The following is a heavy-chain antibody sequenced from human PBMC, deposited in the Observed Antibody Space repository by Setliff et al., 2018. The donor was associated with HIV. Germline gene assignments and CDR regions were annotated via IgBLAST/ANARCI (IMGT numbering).Heavy chain of an antibody. J-gene: IGHJ6*03. Sequence: PGGSLRLSCAASGFTFSSYSMNWVRQAPGKGLEWVSRIDSDGSDTNYADSVKGRFTISRDNAKNSLYLQMNSLRAEDTAVYYCVRQVSYYHFYMDVWGKGTTVTVSS. CDR3: VRQVSYYHFYMDV. CDR1: GFTFSSYS. D-gene: IGHD6-6*01. CDR2: IDSDGSDT. V-gene: IGHV3-21*04.